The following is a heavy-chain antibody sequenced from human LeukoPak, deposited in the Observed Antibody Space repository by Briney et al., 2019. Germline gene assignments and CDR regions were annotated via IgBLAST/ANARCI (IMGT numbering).Heavy chain of an antibody. J-gene: IGHJ5*02. CDR1: GFTFSSYS. V-gene: IGHV3-21*01. CDR3: ASRDPAATPWFDP. Sequence: GGSLRLSCAASGFTFSSYSMNWVRQAPGKGREWVSSISSSSSYIYYADSVKGRFTISRDNAKNSLYLQMNSLRAEDTAVYYCASRDPAATPWFDPWGQGTLVTVSS. CDR2: ISSSSSYI. D-gene: IGHD2-2*01.